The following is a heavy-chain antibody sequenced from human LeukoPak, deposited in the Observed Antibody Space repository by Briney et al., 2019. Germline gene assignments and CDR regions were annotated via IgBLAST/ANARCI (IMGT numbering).Heavy chain of an antibody. CDR2: ISSSSSYI. V-gene: IGHV3-21*01. CDR3: ARDISSGYDFDY. J-gene: IGHJ4*02. Sequence: GGSLRLSCAASGFTFSSYSMNWVRQAPGKGLEWVSSISSSSSYIYYADSVKGRFTISRDNAKNSLYLQMNSLRAEDTAVYYCARDISSGYDFDYWGQGTLVTVSS. D-gene: IGHD3-22*01. CDR1: GFTFSSYS.